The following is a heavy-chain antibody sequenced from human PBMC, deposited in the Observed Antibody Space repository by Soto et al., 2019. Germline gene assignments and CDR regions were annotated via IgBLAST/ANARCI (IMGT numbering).Heavy chain of an antibody. Sequence: ASVKVSCKASGYTFTTYGISWVRQAPGQGLEWLGWINTHNGNTNYAQNLQGRVIMTADTSTSTAYMELRSLRSDDTAIYYCTREGSAPYYYYGMDAWGKVTKVTVYS. J-gene: IGHJ6*04. CDR1: GYTFTTYG. CDR3: TREGSAPYYYYGMDA. CDR2: INTHNGNT. D-gene: IGHD3-10*01. V-gene: IGHV1-18*01.